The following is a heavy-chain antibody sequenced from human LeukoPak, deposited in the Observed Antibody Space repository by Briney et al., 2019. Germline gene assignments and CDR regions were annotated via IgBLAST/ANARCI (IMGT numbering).Heavy chain of an antibody. Sequence: GRSLRLSCAASGFTFSSYWMSCVCQAPGKGLEWGANIKQDGSETYYVDSAKGRFTIYRDNAKKSLFLQMNSLRAEDTAVYYCARVEGRSSCPDSWGQGTLVTVSS. D-gene: IGHD6-13*01. J-gene: IGHJ4*02. CDR2: IKQDGSET. CDR1: GFTFSSYW. CDR3: ARVEGRSSCPDS. V-gene: IGHV3-7*01.